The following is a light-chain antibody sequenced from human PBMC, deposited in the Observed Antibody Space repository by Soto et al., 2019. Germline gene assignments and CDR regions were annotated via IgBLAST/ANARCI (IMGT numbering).Light chain of an antibody. CDR3: QQYASSQT. V-gene: IGKV3-20*01. CDR2: GTS. Sequence: EIVLTQSPGTLSLSPGERATLSCRASQSVSSTYLAWYQQKPGQAPSLLIYGTSSRATGIPYRFSGSGSGTDFTLTISRLEPEDFAVYYCQQYASSQTFGQGTKVDIK. J-gene: IGKJ1*01. CDR1: QSVSSTY.